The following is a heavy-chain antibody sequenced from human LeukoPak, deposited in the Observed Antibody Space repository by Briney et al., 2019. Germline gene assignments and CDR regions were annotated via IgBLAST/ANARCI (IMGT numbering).Heavy chain of an antibody. CDR1: GFTFSNYA. CDR3: ASSLPRDYYGSGSYYY. D-gene: IGHD3-10*01. CDR2: ISSTGGST. V-gene: IGHV3-64*01. Sequence: GGSLRLSCVASGFTFSNYAMHWVRQAPGKGLEYVSAISSTGGSTYYANSVKGRFTISRDNSKNTLYLQMGSLRAEDMAVYYCASSLPRDYYGSGSYYYWGQGTLVTVSS. J-gene: IGHJ4*02.